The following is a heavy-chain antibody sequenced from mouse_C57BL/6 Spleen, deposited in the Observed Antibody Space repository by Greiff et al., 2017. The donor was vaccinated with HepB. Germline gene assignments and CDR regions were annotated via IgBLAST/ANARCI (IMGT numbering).Heavy chain of an antibody. CDR1: GYTFTSYW. CDR2: IDPSDSYT. Sequence: QVQLQQPGAELVKPGASVKLSCKASGYTFTSYWMQWVKQRPGQGLEWIGEIDPSDSYTNYNQKFKGKATLPVDTSSSPAYMQLSSLTSEDSSVYYCARTMVTSAWFAYWGQGTLVTVSA. V-gene: IGHV1-50*01. CDR3: ARTMVTSAWFAY. J-gene: IGHJ3*01. D-gene: IGHD2-2*01.